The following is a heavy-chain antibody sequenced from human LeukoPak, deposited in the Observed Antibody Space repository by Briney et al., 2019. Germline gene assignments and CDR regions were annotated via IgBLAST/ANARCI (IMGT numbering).Heavy chain of an antibody. J-gene: IGHJ4*02. Sequence: SGGSLGVSCAASGFTFRSYAMNWVRQAPGKGLELVSAISGSGSSTYYADSVKGRFTISRDNSKNTLDLQMNSLRAEDTAVYYCAKDGPGGWGYFDYWGQGTLVTVSS. D-gene: IGHD6-19*01. CDR1: GFTFRSYA. V-gene: IGHV3-23*01. CDR3: AKDGPGGWGYFDY. CDR2: ISGSGSST.